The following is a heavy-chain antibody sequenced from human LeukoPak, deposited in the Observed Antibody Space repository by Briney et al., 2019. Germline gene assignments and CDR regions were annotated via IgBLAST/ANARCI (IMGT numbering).Heavy chain of an antibody. Sequence: SVKVSCKASGGTFSSYAISWVRQAPGQGLEWMGGIIPIFGTANYAQKFQGRVTITADESTSTAYMELSSLRSEDTAVYYCARTCSGTSCSDFDYWGQGTLVTVSS. CDR1: GGTFSSYA. D-gene: IGHD2-2*01. J-gene: IGHJ4*02. CDR2: IIPIFGTA. V-gene: IGHV1-69*13. CDR3: ARTCSGTSCSDFDY.